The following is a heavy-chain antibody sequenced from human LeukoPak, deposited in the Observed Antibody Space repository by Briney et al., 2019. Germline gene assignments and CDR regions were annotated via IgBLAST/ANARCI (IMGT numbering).Heavy chain of an antibody. D-gene: IGHD3-3*01. Sequence: GGSLRLSCAASGFTFNIYAMSWVRQAPGKGLELVANIKQDRSEKYYVDSVKGRFTISRDNAKNSLYLQMNSLRAEDTAVYYCARLREIPVFGVVTKSISYFDYWGQGTLVTVSS. CDR3: ARLREIPVFGVVTKSISYFDY. CDR1: GFTFNIYA. CDR2: IKQDRSEK. J-gene: IGHJ4*02. V-gene: IGHV3-7*01.